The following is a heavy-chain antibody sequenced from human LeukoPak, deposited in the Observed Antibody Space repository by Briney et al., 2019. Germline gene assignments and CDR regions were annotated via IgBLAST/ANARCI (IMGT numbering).Heavy chain of an antibody. V-gene: IGHV4-61*02. CDR1: GGSISSGSYY. D-gene: IGHD1-14*01. Sequence: SETLSLTCTVSGGSISSGSYYWSWIRQPAGKGLEWIGRIYTSGSTNYNPSLKSRVTISVDTSKNQFSLKLSSVTAADTAVYYCARGQPYNWFDPWGQGTLVTVSS. CDR2: IYTSGST. J-gene: IGHJ5*02. CDR3: ARGQPYNWFDP.